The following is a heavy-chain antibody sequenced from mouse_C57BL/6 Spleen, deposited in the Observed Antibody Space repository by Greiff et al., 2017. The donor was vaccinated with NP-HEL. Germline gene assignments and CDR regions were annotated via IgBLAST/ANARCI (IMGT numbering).Heavy chain of an antibody. CDR1: GFTFTDYY. J-gene: IGHJ2*01. D-gene: IGHD1-1*01. CDR2: IRNKANGYTT. CDR3: ARSPITTVALDY. V-gene: IGHV7-3*01. Sequence: EVQGVESGGGLVQPGGSLSLSCAASGFTFTDYYMSWVRQPPGKALEWLGFIRNKANGYTTEYSASVKGRFTISRDNSQSILYLQMNALRAEDSATYYCARSPITTVALDYWGQGTTLTVSS.